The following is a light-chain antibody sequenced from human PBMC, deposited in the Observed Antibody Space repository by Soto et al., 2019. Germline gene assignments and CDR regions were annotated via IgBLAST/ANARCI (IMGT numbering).Light chain of an antibody. CDR3: MQALHTPREYT. CDR1: QSLLHSNGYNY. CDR2: LGS. J-gene: IGKJ2*01. Sequence: DIVMTQSPLSLPVTPGEPASISCRSSQSLLHSNGYNYLDWYLQKPGQSPQLLIYLGSNRASGVPDRFSGSGSCTDFTLNISRVEAMDGGVYYGMQALHTPREYTFGHGTKLEIK. V-gene: IGKV2-28*01.